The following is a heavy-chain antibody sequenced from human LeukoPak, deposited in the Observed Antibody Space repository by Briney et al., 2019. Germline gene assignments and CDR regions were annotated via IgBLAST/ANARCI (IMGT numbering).Heavy chain of an antibody. CDR3: AKDHYDTGGTYSFDP. V-gene: IGHV3-30*18. CDR2: ISFDGNNK. Sequence: GRSLRLSCAASGFTFSSYGTHWVRQAPSKGLEWVAVISFDGNNKYYADSVKGRFTISRDNSKNRLYLQMNSLRAEDTAVYYCAKDHYDTGGTYSFDPWGQGTLVTVSS. D-gene: IGHD2-8*02. J-gene: IGHJ5*02. CDR1: GFTFSSYG.